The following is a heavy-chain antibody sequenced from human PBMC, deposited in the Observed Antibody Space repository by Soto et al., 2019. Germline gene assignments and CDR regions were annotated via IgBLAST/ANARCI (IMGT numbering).Heavy chain of an antibody. CDR2: IFSNDEK. CDR1: GFSLSNARMG. D-gene: IGHD3-3*01. V-gene: IGHV2-26*01. Sequence: ESGPTLVNPTETLTLTCTVSGFSLSNARMGVSWIRQPPGKALEWLAHIFSNDEKSYSTSLESRLTISKDTSKSQVVLTMTNMDPVDTATYYCARKRRDYFSDYYYGMDVWGQGTTVTVSS. CDR3: ARKRRDYFSDYYYGMDV. J-gene: IGHJ6*02.